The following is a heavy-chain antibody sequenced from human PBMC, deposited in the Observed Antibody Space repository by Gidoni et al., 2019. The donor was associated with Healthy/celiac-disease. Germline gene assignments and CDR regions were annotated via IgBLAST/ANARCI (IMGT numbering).Heavy chain of an antibody. Sequence: QVQLVESGGGVVQPGRPLRLSCAASGFTFSSYGMHWVRQAPGKGLEWVAVISYDGSNKYYADSVKGRFTISRDNSKNTLYLQMNSLRAEDTAVYYCAKESGSSSYYFDYWGQGTLVTVSS. CDR1: GFTFSSYG. J-gene: IGHJ4*02. CDR2: ISYDGSNK. V-gene: IGHV3-30*18. D-gene: IGHD6-13*01. CDR3: AKESGSSSYYFDY.